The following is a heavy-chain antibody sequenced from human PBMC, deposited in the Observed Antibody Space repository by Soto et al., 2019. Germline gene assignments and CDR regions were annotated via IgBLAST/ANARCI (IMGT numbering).Heavy chain of an antibody. CDR2: IKQDGSEK. V-gene: IGHV3-7*05. Sequence: EVQLVESGGGLVQPGGSLRLSCAASGFTFSSYWMRWVRQAPGKGLEWVANIKQDGSEKYYVDSVKGRFTISRDNAKNSLYLQMNSLRAEDTAVYYCARSINYGGNFRFDYWGQGTLVTVSS. D-gene: IGHD4-17*01. CDR3: ARSINYGGNFRFDY. J-gene: IGHJ4*02. CDR1: GFTFSSYW.